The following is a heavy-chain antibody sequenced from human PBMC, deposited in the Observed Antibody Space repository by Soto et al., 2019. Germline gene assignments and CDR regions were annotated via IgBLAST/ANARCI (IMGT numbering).Heavy chain of an antibody. CDR1: GGSISSGGYS. CDR2: IYHSGST. J-gene: IGHJ4*02. CDR3: ARSPTDFWSGPLDY. D-gene: IGHD3-3*01. Sequence: SETLSLTCAVSGGSISSGGYSWSWIRQPPGKGLEWIGYIYHSGSTYYNPSLKSRVTISVDRSKNQFSLKLSSVTAADTAVYYCARSPTDFWSGPLDYWGQGTLVTVSS. V-gene: IGHV4-30-2*01.